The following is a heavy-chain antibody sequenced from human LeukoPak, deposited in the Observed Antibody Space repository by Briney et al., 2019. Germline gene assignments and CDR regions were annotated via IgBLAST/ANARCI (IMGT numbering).Heavy chain of an antibody. CDR2: IYTSGST. J-gene: IGHJ5*02. CDR3: AREGFGEPMNNWFDP. V-gene: IGHV4-4*07. CDR1: DGSISSYY. Sequence: PSETLSLTCTVSDGSISSYYWSWIRQPAGKGLEWIGRIYTSGSTNYNPSLKSRVTMSVDTSKNQFSLKLSSVTAADTAVYYCAREGFGEPMNNWFDPWGQGTLVTVSS. D-gene: IGHD3-10*01.